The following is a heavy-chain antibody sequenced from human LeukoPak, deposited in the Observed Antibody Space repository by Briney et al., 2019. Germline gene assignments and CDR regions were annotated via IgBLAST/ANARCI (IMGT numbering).Heavy chain of an antibody. Sequence: PSETLSLTCAVYVGSFSGYYWSWVRQPPGKGLEWIGEINHSGSTNYNPSLKSRVTLSVDTSKNQFSLKLTSVTAADTAVYYCARRSGRTPNYFDPWGQGTLVTVSS. CDR1: VGSFSGYY. V-gene: IGHV4-34*01. D-gene: IGHD6-25*01. CDR2: INHSGST. J-gene: IGHJ5*02. CDR3: ARRSGRTPNYFDP.